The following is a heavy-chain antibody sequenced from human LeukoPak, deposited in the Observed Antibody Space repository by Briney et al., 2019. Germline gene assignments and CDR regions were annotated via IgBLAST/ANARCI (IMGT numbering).Heavy chain of an antibody. D-gene: IGHD2-15*01. J-gene: IGHJ4*02. CDR1: GFTFSSYS. V-gene: IGHV3-21*01. Sequence: GGSLRLSCAASGFTFSSYSMNWVRQAPGKGLEWVSSISSSSSYIYYADSVKGRFTISRDNAKNSLYLQMNSLRAEDTAVYYCARDGVVVAATPDYFDYWGQGTLVTVSS. CDR3: ARDGVVVAATPDYFDY. CDR2: ISSSSSYI.